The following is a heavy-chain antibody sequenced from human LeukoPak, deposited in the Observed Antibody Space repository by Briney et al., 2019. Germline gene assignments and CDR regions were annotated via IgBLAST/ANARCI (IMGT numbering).Heavy chain of an antibody. CDR1: GFTFSSYG. D-gene: IGHD1-26*01. CDR3: ARGMSGSYYYLDY. V-gene: IGHV3-30*19. J-gene: IGHJ4*02. CDR2: ISYDGSNK. Sequence: GRSLRLSCAASGFTFSSYGMHWVRQAPGKGLEWVAVISYDGSNKYYADSVKGRFTISRDNSKNTLYLQVNSLRAEDTAVYYCARGMSGSYYYLDYWGQGTLVTVSS.